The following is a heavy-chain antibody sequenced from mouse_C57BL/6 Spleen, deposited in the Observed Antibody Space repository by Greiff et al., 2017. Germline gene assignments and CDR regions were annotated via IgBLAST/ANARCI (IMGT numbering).Heavy chain of an antibody. CDR2: ISYSGST. Sequence: EVKLMESGPGLAKPSQPLSLTCSVTGYSITSDYWNWIRKFPGNKLEYMGYISYSGSTYYNPSLKSRISITRDTSKNQYYLQLNSVTTEDTATYYCARSLYYYGSSYRGDYFDYWGQGTTLTVSS. CDR1: GYSITSDY. J-gene: IGHJ2*01. V-gene: IGHV3-8*01. D-gene: IGHD1-1*01. CDR3: ARSLYYYGSSYRGDYFDY.